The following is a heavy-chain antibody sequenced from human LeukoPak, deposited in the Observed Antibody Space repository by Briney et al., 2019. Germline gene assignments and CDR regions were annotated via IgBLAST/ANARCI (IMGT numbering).Heavy chain of an antibody. V-gene: IGHV4-61*02. CDR1: GGSISSGSYY. CDR3: ARGGYTYGFDTFDI. D-gene: IGHD5-18*01. CDR2: IYTSGST. Sequence: NPSETLSLTCTVSGGSISSGSYYWSWIRQPAGKGLEWIGRIYTSGSTNYNPSLKSRVTMSVDTSKNQFSLKLSSVTAADTAVYYCARGGYTYGFDTFDIWGQGTMVTVSS. J-gene: IGHJ3*02.